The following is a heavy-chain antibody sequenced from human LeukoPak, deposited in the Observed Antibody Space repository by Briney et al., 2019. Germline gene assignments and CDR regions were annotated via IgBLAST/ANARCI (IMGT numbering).Heavy chain of an antibody. CDR3: ASFGDLDAFDI. CDR1: GFTFSSYS. J-gene: IGHJ3*02. CDR2: ISSSSSTI. Sequence: GGSLRLSCAASGFTFSSYSMNWVRQAPGKGLEWVSYISSSSSTIYYADSVKGRFTISRDNAKNSLYLQMNSLRAEDTAVYYCASFGDLDAFDIWGQGTMVTVSS. V-gene: IGHV3-48*04. D-gene: IGHD3-16*01.